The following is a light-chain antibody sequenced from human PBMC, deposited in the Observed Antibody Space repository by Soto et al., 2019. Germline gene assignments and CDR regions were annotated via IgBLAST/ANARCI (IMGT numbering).Light chain of an antibody. Sequence: EIVMTQSPATLSVSPGERATLSCRASQSVSSNLAWYQQKPGQAPRLLIYGASTRATGIPDRFRGSGSGTDFTLTVSRLESEDFAVYYCQQYAESPLTFGGGTKVEIK. J-gene: IGKJ4*01. CDR2: GAS. CDR1: QSVSSN. CDR3: QQYAESPLT. V-gene: IGKV3D-15*01.